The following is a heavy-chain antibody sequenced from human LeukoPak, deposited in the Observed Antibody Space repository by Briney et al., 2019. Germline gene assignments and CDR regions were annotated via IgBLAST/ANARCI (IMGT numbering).Heavy chain of an antibody. CDR1: GGSISSGDYY. CDR2: IYYSGST. CDR3: ASIRLGELSDAFDI. V-gene: IGHV4-30-4*08. Sequence: SETLSLTCTVSGGSISSGDYYWSWIRQPPGKGLEWIGYIYYSGSTYYNPSLKSRATISVATSKNKFSRKLRSVATADSAGYYCASIRLGELSDAFDIWGQGTMVTASS. J-gene: IGHJ3*02. D-gene: IGHD3-16*02.